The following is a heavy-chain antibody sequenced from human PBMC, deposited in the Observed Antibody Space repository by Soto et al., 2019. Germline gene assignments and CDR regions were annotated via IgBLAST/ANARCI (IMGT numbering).Heavy chain of an antibody. J-gene: IGHJ6*02. D-gene: IGHD6-13*01. CDR2: IIPIFGTA. CDR3: ARGIPGEQQLVPGHAVDYYYGMDV. Sequence: QVQLVQSGAEVKKPGSSVKVSCKASGGTFSSYAISWVRQAPGQGLEWMGGIIPIFGTANYAQKFQGRVTITADESTSTAYMELSSLRSEDTAVYYCARGIPGEQQLVPGHAVDYYYGMDVWGQGTTVTVSS. V-gene: IGHV1-69*01. CDR1: GGTFSSYA.